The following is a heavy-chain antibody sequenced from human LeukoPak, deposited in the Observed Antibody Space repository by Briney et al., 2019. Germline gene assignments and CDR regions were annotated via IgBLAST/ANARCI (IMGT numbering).Heavy chain of an antibody. CDR2: IYPGDSDT. J-gene: IGHJ4*02. CDR1: GYSFTSYW. V-gene: IGHV5-51*01. CDR3: ATTYYYDSSGYPYYFDY. D-gene: IGHD3-22*01. Sequence: GESLKISCKGSGYSFTSYWIGWVRPMPGKGLGWMGIIYPGDSDTRYSPSFQGQVTISADKSISTAYLQWSSLKASDTAMYYCATTYYYDSSGYPYYFDYWGQGTLVTVSS.